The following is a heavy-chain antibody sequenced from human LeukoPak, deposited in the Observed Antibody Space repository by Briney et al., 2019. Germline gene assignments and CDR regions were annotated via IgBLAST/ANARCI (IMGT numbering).Heavy chain of an antibody. J-gene: IGHJ4*02. D-gene: IGHD3-10*02. CDR1: GYSFTSYW. V-gene: IGHV5-51*01. CDR2: IYPGGTDT. Sequence: GESLKISCKGSGYSFTSYWIGWVRQMPGKGLERMGIIYPGGTDTRYSPSFQGQVTISADMSISTAYLLGSSLKASDTAMYYCARHETRFGESGDYWGQGTLVTVSS. CDR3: ARHETRFGESGDY.